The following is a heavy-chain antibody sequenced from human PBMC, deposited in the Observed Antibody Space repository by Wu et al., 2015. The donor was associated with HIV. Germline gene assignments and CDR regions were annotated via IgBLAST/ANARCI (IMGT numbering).Heavy chain of an antibody. Sequence: QVQLVQSRAEVKKPGASVKVSCKASGYTFTDYYVHWVRRAPGQGLEWMGWINPKGGDTNYAQKLQGRVTITRDTSINTVYVDLTRLTSDDTAVYYCARGNYDSRGYFIYWGQGTLVTVSS. D-gene: IGHD3-22*01. CDR2: INPKGGDT. V-gene: IGHV1-2*02. CDR3: ARGNYDSRGYFIY. J-gene: IGHJ4*02. CDR1: GYTFTDYY.